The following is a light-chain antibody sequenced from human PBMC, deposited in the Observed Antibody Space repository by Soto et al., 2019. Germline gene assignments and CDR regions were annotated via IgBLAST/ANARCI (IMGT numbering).Light chain of an antibody. Sequence: EVVMTQSPATLYVSPGGRATVPCRASQSVSSNLAWYQHTPGQAPRLLTYGASTRATGIPARFSGRGSGTEFTLPLSSLQTEDFEVYYCQQYYNWPRTFGQGTQVDI. J-gene: IGKJ1*01. CDR3: QQYYNWPRT. CDR2: GAS. CDR1: QSVSSN. V-gene: IGKV3-15*01.